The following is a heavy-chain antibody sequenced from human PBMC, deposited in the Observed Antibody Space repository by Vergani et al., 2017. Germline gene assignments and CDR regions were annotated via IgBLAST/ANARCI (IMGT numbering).Heavy chain of an antibody. D-gene: IGHD3-9*01. V-gene: IGHV1-69*12. Sequence: QVQLVQSGAEVKKPGSSVKVSCKASGGTFSSYAISWVRHAPGQGLEWMGGIIPIFGTANYAQKFQGRVTITADESTSTAYMELSSLRSEDTAVYYCASGPLRITIWVGGMDVWGQGTTVTVSS. CDR3: ASGPLRITIWVGGMDV. CDR1: GGTFSSYA. CDR2: IIPIFGTA. J-gene: IGHJ6*02.